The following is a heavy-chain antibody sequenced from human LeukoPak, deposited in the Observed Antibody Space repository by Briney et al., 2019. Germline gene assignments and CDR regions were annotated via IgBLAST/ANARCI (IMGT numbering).Heavy chain of an antibody. CDR3: ARDREYQLLSVAFDI. J-gene: IGHJ3*02. CDR1: GFTFSSYS. Sequence: GGSLRLSCAASGFTFSSYSMNWVRQAPGKGLEWVSSISSISSYIYYADSVKGRFIISRDNAKNSLYLQMNSLRAEDTAVYYCARDREYQLLSVAFDIWGQGTMVTVSS. V-gene: IGHV3-21*01. D-gene: IGHD2-2*01. CDR2: ISSISSYI.